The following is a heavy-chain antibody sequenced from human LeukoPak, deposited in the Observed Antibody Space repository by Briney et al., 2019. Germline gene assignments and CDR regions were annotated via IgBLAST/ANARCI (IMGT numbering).Heavy chain of an antibody. V-gene: IGHV3-30*02. Sequence: GGSLRLSCAVSGFTFSSYGMHWVRQAPGKGLEWVAFIRYDGSNKYYADSVKGRFTISRDNSKNTLYLQMNSLRAEDTAVYYCAKDLKPYYDILTGFDYWGQGTLVTVSS. J-gene: IGHJ4*02. CDR3: AKDLKPYYDILTGFDY. D-gene: IGHD3-9*01. CDR1: GFTFSSYG. CDR2: IRYDGSNK.